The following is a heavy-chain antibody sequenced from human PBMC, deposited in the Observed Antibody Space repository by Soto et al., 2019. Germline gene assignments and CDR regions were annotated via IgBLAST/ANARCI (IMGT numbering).Heavy chain of an antibody. V-gene: IGHV4-59*01. J-gene: IGHJ5*02. Sequence: SETLSLTCTVSGGSISSYYWSWIRQPPGKGLEWIGYIYYSGSTNYNPSLKSRVTISVDTSKNQFSLKLSSVTAADTAVYYCARVHRGYYDILTGYPSGGAGFDPWGQGTLVTVSS. CDR3: ARVHRGYYDILTGYPSGGAGFDP. D-gene: IGHD3-9*01. CDR1: GGSISSYY. CDR2: IYYSGST.